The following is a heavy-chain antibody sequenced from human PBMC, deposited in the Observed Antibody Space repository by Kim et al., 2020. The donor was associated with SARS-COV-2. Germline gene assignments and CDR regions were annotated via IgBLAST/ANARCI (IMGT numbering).Heavy chain of an antibody. J-gene: IGHJ6*02. D-gene: IGHD3-3*01. CDR2: IYHSGST. Sequence: SETLSLTCTVSGSSISSGYYWGWIRQPPGTGLEWIGSIYHSGSTYYNPSLKSRVTISVDTSKNQFSLKLSSVTAADTAVYYCARSPPRSGFWSGYYTGYYYYGMDVWGQGTTVTVSS. CDR3: ARSPPRSGFWSGYYTGYYYYGMDV. CDR1: GSSISSGYY. V-gene: IGHV4-38-2*02.